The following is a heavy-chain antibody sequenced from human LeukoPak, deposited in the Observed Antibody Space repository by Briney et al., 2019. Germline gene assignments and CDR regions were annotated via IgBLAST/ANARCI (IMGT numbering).Heavy chain of an antibody. V-gene: IGHV4-34*08. CDR3: PRGRQDVTMIVVVMTAVSYYLDV. D-gene: IGHD3-22*01. J-gene: IGHJ6*03. CDR1: GGTFSGYY. CDR2: MNPSGST. Sequence: SETLSLTCAVCGGTFSGYYWTWIRQTPAKGRESIGEMNPSGSTSYNPSLKSRVNISVDTSKNQFSLKLSSVTAADMAVYYCPRGRQDVTMIVVVMTAVSYYLDVWGKGTTVTVS.